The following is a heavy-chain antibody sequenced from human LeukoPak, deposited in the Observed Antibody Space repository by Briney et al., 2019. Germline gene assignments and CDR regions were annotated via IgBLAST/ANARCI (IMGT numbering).Heavy chain of an antibody. J-gene: IGHJ4*02. CDR1: GFTFSNFA. D-gene: IGHD5-18*01. V-gene: IGHV3-23*01. CDR2: ISGSGVSA. CDR3: AKSRQDTAMINYYFDY. Sequence: GGSLRLSCAVSGFTFSNFAMSWVRQAPGRGLEWVSAISGSGVSAYYRDSVKGRLTISRDNSKNTLLLQMNSLTAEDTAVYYCAKSRQDTAMINYYFDYWGQGTLVTVSS.